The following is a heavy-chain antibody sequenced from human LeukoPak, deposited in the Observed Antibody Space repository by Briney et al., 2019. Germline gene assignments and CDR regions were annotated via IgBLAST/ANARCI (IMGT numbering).Heavy chain of an antibody. CDR2: INHSGST. V-gene: IGHV4-34*01. J-gene: IGHJ3*02. CDR1: GGSFSCYY. CDR3: ARGRYSSSWYYDAFDI. Sequence: SETLSLTCAVYGGSFSCYYWSCLPQPPGKGLEWIGEINHSGSTNYNPSLKSRVTISVDASKNQFSLKLSSVTAADTAVYYCARGRYSSSWYYDAFDIWGQGTMVSAS. D-gene: IGHD6-13*01.